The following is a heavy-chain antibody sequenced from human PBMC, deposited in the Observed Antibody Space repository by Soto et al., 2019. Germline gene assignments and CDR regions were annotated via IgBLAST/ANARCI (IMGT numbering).Heavy chain of an antibody. V-gene: IGHV3-23*01. CDR3: AKGYSVNWYAGYFYQMDV. CDR1: GFTFSSYA. J-gene: IGHJ6*03. CDR2: ITSGDST. Sequence: EVQLLDSGGGLVQPGYSLRLSCAASGFTFSSYAMSWVRQAPGKGLEWVSGITSGDSTHYADSVKGRFTISRDNAKNTVCLQMNSVRAEDTAVYYCAKGYSVNWYAGYFYQMDVWGKGTTVTVSS. D-gene: IGHD2-2*02.